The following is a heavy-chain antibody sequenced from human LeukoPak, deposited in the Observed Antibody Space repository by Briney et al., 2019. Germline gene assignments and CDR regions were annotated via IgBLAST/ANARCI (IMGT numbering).Heavy chain of an antibody. Sequence: FTXXXXAMSWVRQAPGKGLEWVSAISGSGGSTYYADSVKGRFTISRDNSKNTLYLQMNSLRAEDTAVYYCAKDSGSGWSSFDYWGQGTLVTVSS. V-gene: IGHV3-23*01. CDR3: AKDSGSGWSSFDY. J-gene: IGHJ4*02. D-gene: IGHD6-19*01. CDR1: FTXXXXA. CDR2: ISGSGGST.